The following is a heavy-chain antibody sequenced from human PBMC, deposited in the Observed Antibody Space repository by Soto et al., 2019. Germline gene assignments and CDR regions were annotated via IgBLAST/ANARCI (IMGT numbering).Heavy chain of an antibody. J-gene: IGHJ5*02. CDR3: ARAAYTSSWFDP. D-gene: IGHD2-2*01. V-gene: IGHV1-3*01. Sequence: GASVKVSCKASGYTFTSYAMHWVRQAPGQRLEWMGWINAGKGNTKYSQKFQGRVTITRDTSVTTAYMQLSSLRSEDTAVYYCARAAYTSSWFDPWGQGTRGTV. CDR1: GYTFTSYA. CDR2: INAGKGNT.